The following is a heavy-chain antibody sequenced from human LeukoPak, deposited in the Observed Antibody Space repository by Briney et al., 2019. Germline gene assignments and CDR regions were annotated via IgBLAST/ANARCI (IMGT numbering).Heavy chain of an antibody. V-gene: IGHV3-30*02. D-gene: IGHD4-17*01. CDR3: AKWPWDCGDYNYGMDV. CDR1: GFTFSSYG. J-gene: IGHJ6*02. CDR2: IRYDGSNK. Sequence: GGSLRLSCAASGFTFSSYGMHWVRQAPGKGLEWVAFIRYDGSNKYYADSVKGRFTISRDNSKNTLYLQMNSLRAEDTAVYYCAKWPWDCGDYNYGMDVWGQGTTVTVSS.